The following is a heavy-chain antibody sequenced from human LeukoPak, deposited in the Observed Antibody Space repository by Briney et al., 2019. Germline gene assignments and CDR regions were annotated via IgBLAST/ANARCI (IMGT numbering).Heavy chain of an antibody. D-gene: IGHD5-18*01. Sequence: SVKVSCKASGGTFISYAISWVRRAPGQGLEWMGGIIPIFGTANYAQKFQGRVTITADESTSTAYMELSSLRSEDTAVYYCARGVVDTAILYGMDVWGQGTTVTVSS. J-gene: IGHJ6*02. CDR1: GGTFISYA. CDR3: ARGVVDTAILYGMDV. V-gene: IGHV1-69*13. CDR2: IIPIFGTA.